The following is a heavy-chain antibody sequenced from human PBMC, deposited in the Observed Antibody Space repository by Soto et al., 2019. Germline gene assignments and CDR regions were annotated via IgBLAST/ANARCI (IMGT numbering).Heavy chain of an antibody. V-gene: IGHV6-1*01. CDR3: VRDRYSSSGWFDP. CDR2: TYYRSRFFS. J-gene: IGHJ5*02. Sequence: SQTLSLTCAISGDSVSSYRAAWNWIRQSPSGGLEWLGRTYYRSRFFSDYAESVKSRIIINPDTSKNQFSLQLKSVTPEDTAVYYCVRDRYSSSGWFDPWGQGTPVTVS. CDR1: GDSVSSYRAA. D-gene: IGHD3-10*01.